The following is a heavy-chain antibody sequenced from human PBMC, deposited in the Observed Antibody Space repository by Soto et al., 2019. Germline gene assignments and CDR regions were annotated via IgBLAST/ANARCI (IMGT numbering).Heavy chain of an antibody. Sequence: GESLKISCKGSGYSFTSYWIGWVRQMPGKGLEWMGIIYPGDSDTRYSPSFQGQVTISADKSISTAYLQWSSLKASDTAMYYCARHFFTADCSSTSCYETQNAFDIWGQGTMVTVSS. V-gene: IGHV5-51*01. CDR3: ARHFFTADCSSTSCYETQNAFDI. CDR2: IYPGDSDT. J-gene: IGHJ3*02. CDR1: GYSFTSYW. D-gene: IGHD2-2*01.